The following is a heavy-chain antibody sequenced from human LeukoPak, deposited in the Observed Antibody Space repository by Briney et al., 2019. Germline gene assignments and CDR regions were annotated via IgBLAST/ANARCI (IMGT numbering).Heavy chain of an antibody. D-gene: IGHD1-26*01. J-gene: IGHJ4*02. CDR2: IWYDGGNK. CDR3: ARAGVGAIYYFDY. Sequence: PGRSLRLSCAASGFTFSNYGMHWVRQAPGKGLEWVALIWYDGGNKYYADSVRGRFTISRDNSKNTLYLQMKSLRVEDTAVYYCARAGVGAIYYFDYWGQGTLVTVSS. V-gene: IGHV3-33*01. CDR1: GFTFSNYG.